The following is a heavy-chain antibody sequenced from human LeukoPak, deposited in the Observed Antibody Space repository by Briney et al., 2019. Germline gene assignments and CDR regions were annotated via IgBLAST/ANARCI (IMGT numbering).Heavy chain of an antibody. CDR1: DYSISSDYC. J-gene: IGHJ4*02. D-gene: IGHD1-26*01. V-gene: IGHV4-38-2*02. CDR2: IYHLGTT. Sequence: SETLSLTCTVSDYSISSDYCWGWIRQPPGKGLEWIGTIYHLGTTYHNPSLKSRVTLSVDTSKNQFSLRLTSVTAADTAVYYCARYRVGAADYWGQGTLVTVSS. CDR3: ARYRVGAADY.